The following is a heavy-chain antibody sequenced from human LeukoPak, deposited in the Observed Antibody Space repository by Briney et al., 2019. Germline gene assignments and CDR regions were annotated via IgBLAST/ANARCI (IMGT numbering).Heavy chain of an antibody. CDR3: ARGGGYYFVGAFDI. J-gene: IGHJ3*02. V-gene: IGHV3-64*01. D-gene: IGHD3-22*01. CDR2: ISSNGGST. CDR1: GFTFSSYA. Sequence: QPGGSLRLSCAASGFTFSSYAMHWVRQAPGKGLEYVSAISSNGGSTYYANSVKGRFTISRDNSKNTLYLQMGSLRAEDMAVYYCARGGGYYFVGAFDIWGQGTMVTVSS.